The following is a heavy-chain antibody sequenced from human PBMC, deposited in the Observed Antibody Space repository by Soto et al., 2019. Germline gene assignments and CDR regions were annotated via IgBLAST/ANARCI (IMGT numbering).Heavy chain of an antibody. CDR3: ATSGWYTGYFDY. Sequence: EVQLVESGGGLVQPGRSLRLSCAASGFTFDDYAMHWVRQAPGKGLEWVSGISWNSGSIGYADSVKGRFTISRDNAKNSLYLLMNSLRAEDTALYYCATSGWYTGYFDYWGQGTLVTVSS. J-gene: IGHJ4*02. CDR1: GFTFDDYA. CDR2: ISWNSGSI. D-gene: IGHD6-19*01. V-gene: IGHV3-9*01.